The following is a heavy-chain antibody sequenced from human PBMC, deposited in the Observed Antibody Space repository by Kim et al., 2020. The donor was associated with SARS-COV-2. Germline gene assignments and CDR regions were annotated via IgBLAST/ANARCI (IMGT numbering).Heavy chain of an antibody. CDR3: ARDREQPTGEYYFDY. Sequence: GGSLRLSCAASGFTFSSYSMNWVRQAPGKGLEWVSYISSSSSTIYYADSVKGRFTISRENAKNSLYLQMNSLRDEDTAVYYCARDREQPTGEYYFDYWGQGTLVTVSS. CDR1: GFTFSSYS. CDR2: ISSSSSTI. V-gene: IGHV3-48*02. J-gene: IGHJ4*02. D-gene: IGHD6-13*01.